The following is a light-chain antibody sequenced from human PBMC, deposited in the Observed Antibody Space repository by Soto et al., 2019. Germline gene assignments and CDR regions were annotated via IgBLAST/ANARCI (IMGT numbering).Light chain of an antibody. CDR1: SSPVGVFNY. J-gene: IGLJ2*01. CDR3: CSYAGSYTLV. V-gene: IGLV2-11*01. Sequence: QSVLTQPRSVSGSPGQSVTISCTGTSSPVGVFNYVSWYQQHPGKAPKLMIYDDTKRPSGVPDRFSGYKSGNTASLTISGLQAEDEADYYCCSYAGSYTLVFGGGTKLTVL. CDR2: DDT.